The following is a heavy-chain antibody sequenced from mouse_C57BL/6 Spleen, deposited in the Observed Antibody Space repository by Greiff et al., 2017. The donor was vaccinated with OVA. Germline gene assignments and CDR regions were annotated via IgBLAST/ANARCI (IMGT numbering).Heavy chain of an antibody. D-gene: IGHD2-1*01. CDR1: GYTFTTYP. Sequence: QVQLKESGAELVKPGASVKMSCKASGYTFTTYPIEWMKQNHGKSLEWIGNFHPYNDDTKYNEKFKGKATLTVEKSSSTVYLELSRLTSDDSAVYYCAMIYYGLYYAMDYWGQGTSVTVSS. V-gene: IGHV1-47*01. CDR2: FHPYNDDT. J-gene: IGHJ4*01. CDR3: AMIYYGLYYAMDY.